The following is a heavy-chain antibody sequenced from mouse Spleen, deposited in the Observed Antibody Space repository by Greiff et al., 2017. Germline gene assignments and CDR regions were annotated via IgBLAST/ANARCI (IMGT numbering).Heavy chain of an antibody. D-gene: IGHD2-10*02. CDR2: IYPGGGYT. J-gene: IGHJ3*01. CDR3: ARWEYGAWFAY. V-gene: IGHV1-63*02. CDR1: GYTFTNYW. Sequence: VQLQESGAELVRPGTSVKISCKASGYTFTNYWLGWVKQRPGHGLEWIGDIYPGGGYTNYNEKFKGKATLTADTSSSTAYMQLSSLTSEDSAVYFCARWEYGAWFAYWGQGTLVTVSA.